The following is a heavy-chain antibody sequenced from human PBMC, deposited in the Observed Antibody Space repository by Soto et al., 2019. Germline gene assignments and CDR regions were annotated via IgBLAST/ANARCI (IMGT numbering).Heavy chain of an antibody. J-gene: IGHJ3*02. V-gene: IGHV4-4*02. CDR3: ARVSTVTRTNAFDI. CDR1: GGSISSSNW. Sequence: LSLTCAVSGGSISSSNWWSWVRQPPGKGLEWIGEIYHSGSTNYNPSLKSRVTISVDKSKNQFSLKLSSVTAADTAVYYCARVSTVTRTNAFDIWRQGTMVTVSS. CDR2: IYHSGST. D-gene: IGHD4-17*01.